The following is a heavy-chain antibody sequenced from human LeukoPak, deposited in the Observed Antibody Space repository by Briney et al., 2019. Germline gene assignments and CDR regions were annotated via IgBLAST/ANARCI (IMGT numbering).Heavy chain of an antibody. CDR2: ISSTSSYI. D-gene: IGHD2-2*01. V-gene: IGHV3-21*01. Sequence: GGSLRLSCAASGFTFSSFSMNWVRQAPGKGLEWVSSISSTSSYIYHADSVKGRFTISRDKDKNSVYLQMTSLRAEDTAVYYCARESGSRSYYYMDVWGKGTTVTVSS. CDR1: GFTFSSFS. J-gene: IGHJ6*03. CDR3: ARESGSRSYYYMDV.